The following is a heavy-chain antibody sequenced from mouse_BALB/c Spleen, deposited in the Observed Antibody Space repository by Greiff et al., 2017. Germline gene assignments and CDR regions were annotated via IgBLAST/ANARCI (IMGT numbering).Heavy chain of an antibody. CDR2: INPYNDGT. CDR1: GYTFTSYV. V-gene: IGHV1-14*01. Sequence: EVKLMESGPELVKPGASVKMSCKASGYTFTSYVMHWVKQKPGQGLEWIGYINPYNDGTKYNEKFKGKATLTSDKSSSTAYMELSSLTSEDSAVYYCARKEYGNLYYFDYWGQGTTLTVSS. CDR3: ARKEYGNLYYFDY. J-gene: IGHJ2*01. D-gene: IGHD2-10*02.